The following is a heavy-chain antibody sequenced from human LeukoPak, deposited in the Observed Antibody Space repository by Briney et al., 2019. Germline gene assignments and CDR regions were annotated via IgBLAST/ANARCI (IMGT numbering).Heavy chain of an antibody. V-gene: IGHV4-39*07. CDR1: GGSISSSSYY. CDR2: IYYSGST. D-gene: IGHD2-2*01. Sequence: SETLSLTCTVSGGSISSSSYYWGWIRQPPGKGLEWIGSIYYSGSTYYNPSLKSRVTISVDTSKYQFSLKLSSVTAADTAVYYCARDRYDQLLSFDYWGQGTLVTVSS. CDR3: ARDRYDQLLSFDY. J-gene: IGHJ4*02.